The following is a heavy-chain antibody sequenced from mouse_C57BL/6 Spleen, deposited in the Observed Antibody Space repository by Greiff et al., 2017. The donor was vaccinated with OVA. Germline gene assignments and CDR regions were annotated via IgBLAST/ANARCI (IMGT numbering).Heavy chain of an antibody. J-gene: IGHJ3*01. Sequence: QVQLQQPGTELVKPGASVKLSCKASGYTFTSYWMHWVKQRPGQGLEWIGNNNPSNGGTNYNEKFKSKATLTVDKSSSTAYMQLSSLTSEDSAVYYCARGNYSNYVFAYWGQGTLVTVSA. CDR1: GYTFTSYW. V-gene: IGHV1-53*01. CDR3: ARGNYSNYVFAY. CDR2: NNPSNGGT. D-gene: IGHD2-5*01.